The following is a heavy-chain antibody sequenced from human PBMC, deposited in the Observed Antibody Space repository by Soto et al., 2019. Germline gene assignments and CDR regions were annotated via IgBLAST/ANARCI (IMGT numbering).Heavy chain of an antibody. J-gene: IGHJ3*02. CDR3: ARDPKTPYSYYYDSTAGFDI. CDR1: GGSISSGGYY. CDR2: IYYSGST. D-gene: IGHD3-22*01. Sequence: QVQLQESGPGLVKPSQTLSLTCTVSGGSISSGGYYWSWIRQHPGKGLEWIGYIYYSGSTYYNPSLKRRVTISVDTSKNQFSLKLSSVTAADTAVYYCARDPKTPYSYYYDSTAGFDIWGQGTMVTVSS. V-gene: IGHV4-31*03.